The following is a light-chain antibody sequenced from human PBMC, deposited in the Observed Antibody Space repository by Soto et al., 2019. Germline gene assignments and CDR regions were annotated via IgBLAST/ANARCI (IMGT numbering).Light chain of an antibody. J-gene: IGKJ4*01. CDR2: GAS. CDR1: QSVGSNF. CDR3: RQYCRSLGFA. V-gene: IGKV3-20*01. Sequence: EIVLTQSPGTLSLSPGERATLSCSASQSVGSNFLAWYQERPGQAPRLLIYGASSRATGIPDRFSGSWSGTDFTLTISRLEPEDFAVYYCRQYCRSLGFALGGGTKVEIK.